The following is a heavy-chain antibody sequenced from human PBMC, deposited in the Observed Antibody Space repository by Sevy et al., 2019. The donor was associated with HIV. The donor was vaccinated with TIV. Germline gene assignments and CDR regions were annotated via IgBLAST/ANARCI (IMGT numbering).Heavy chain of an antibody. Sequence: SETLSLTCTVSGGSISSGDYYWSWIRQPPGKDLEWIGYIYYSGSTYYNPSLKSRVTISVDTSKNQFSLKLSSVTAADTAVYYCARGDIVVVVAAVGAFDIWGQGTMVTVSS. J-gene: IGHJ3*02. V-gene: IGHV4-30-4*01. D-gene: IGHD2-15*01. CDR3: ARGDIVVVVAAVGAFDI. CDR2: IYYSGST. CDR1: GGSISSGDYY.